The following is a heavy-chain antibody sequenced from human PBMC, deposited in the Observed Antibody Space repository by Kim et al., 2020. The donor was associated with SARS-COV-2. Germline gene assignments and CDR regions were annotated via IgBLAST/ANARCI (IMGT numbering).Heavy chain of an antibody. Sequence: SETLSLTCTVSGGSISSSSYYWGWIRQPPGKGLEWIGSIYYSGSTYYNPSLKSRVTISVDTSKNQFSLKLSSVTAADTAVYYCARPYYDSSGYYNWFDPWGQGTLVTVSS. CDR2: IYYSGST. V-gene: IGHV4-39*01. J-gene: IGHJ5*02. CDR3: ARPYYDSSGYYNWFDP. D-gene: IGHD3-22*01. CDR1: GGSISSSSYY.